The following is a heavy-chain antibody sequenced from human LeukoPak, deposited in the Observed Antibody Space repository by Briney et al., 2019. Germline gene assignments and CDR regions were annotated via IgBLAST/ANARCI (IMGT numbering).Heavy chain of an antibody. J-gene: IGHJ4*02. V-gene: IGHV1-2*06. CDR3: ARDYCSSTSCLFDY. D-gene: IGHD2-2*01. Sequence: ASVKVSFKASGYTFTVYHMHWVRQAPGQGLEWMGRINPNSGDTNYAQKFQGRVAMTRDTSISTAFMELTRLRSDDTAVYYCARDYCSSTSCLFDYWGQGTLVTVSS. CDR1: GYTFTVYH. CDR2: INPNSGDT.